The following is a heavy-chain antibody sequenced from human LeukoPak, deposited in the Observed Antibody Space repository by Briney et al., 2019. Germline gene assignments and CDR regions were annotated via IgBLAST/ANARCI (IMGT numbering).Heavy chain of an antibody. J-gene: IGHJ6*03. D-gene: IGHD2-2*02. CDR3: ARLPTYCSSTSCYTSYYMDV. V-gene: IGHV3-20*04. CDR1: GFTFDDYG. Sequence: GGSLRLSCAASGFTFDDYGMSWVRQAPGKGLEWVSGINWNGGSTGYADSVKGRFTISRDNAKNSLYLQMNSLRAEGTALYYCARLPTYCSSTSCYTSYYMDVWGKGTTVTVSS. CDR2: INWNGGST.